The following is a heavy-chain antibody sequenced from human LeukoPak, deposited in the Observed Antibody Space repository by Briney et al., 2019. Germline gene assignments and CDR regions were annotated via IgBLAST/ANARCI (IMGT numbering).Heavy chain of an antibody. CDR3: ARVGNYYFDQ. CDR1: GGSISTYY. Sequence: PSETQSLTCTVSGGSISTYYWSWIRQPPGKGLEWIGYIYYSGNTNYNPSLKSRVTISVDTSENHFSLKLSSVTAADTAVYYCARVGNYYFDQWGQGTLGTVSS. D-gene: IGHD1-7*01. CDR2: IYYSGNT. J-gene: IGHJ4*02. V-gene: IGHV4-59*01.